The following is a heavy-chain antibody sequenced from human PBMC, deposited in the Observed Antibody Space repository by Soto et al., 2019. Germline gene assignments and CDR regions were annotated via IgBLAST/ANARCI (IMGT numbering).Heavy chain of an antibody. CDR3: PRDPGTGFYHIDS. Sequence: SETLSLTCAVSGYSISTGFNWAWIRQPPGKGLEWIGSIYHSGSTYYNLSLKSRVTISSDASKNQISLKLSSVTAADTALYYCPRDPGTGFYHIDSWGQGTLVTVSS. V-gene: IGHV4-38-2*02. CDR1: GYSISTGFN. J-gene: IGHJ4*02. D-gene: IGHD1-1*01. CDR2: IYHSGST.